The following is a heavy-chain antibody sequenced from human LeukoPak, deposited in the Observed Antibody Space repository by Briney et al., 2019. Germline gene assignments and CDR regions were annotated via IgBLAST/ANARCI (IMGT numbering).Heavy chain of an antibody. J-gene: IGHJ4*02. CDR2: ISGSGGST. Sequence: PGGSLRLSCAASGFTFSSYAMSWVRQAPGKGLEWVSAISGSGGSTYYADSVKGRFTISRDNSKNTLYLQMNSLRAEDTAVYYCARGVRSSSSEAVEYWGQGTLVTVSS. D-gene: IGHD6-6*01. CDR1: GFTFSSYA. V-gene: IGHV3-23*01. CDR3: ARGVRSSSSEAVEY.